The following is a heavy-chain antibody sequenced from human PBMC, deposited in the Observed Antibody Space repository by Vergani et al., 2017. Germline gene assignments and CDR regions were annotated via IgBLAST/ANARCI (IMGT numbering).Heavy chain of an antibody. V-gene: IGHV4-34*01. CDR2: INHSGST. CDR3: ARGGDIVVVPAAMMYGMDV. Sequence: QVQLQQWGAGLLKPSETLSLTCAVYGGSFSGYYWSWIRQPPGKGLEWIGEINHSGSTNYNPSLKSRVTISVDTSKNQFSLKLSSVTAADTAVYYCARGGDIVVVPAAMMYGMDVWGQGTTVTVSS. D-gene: IGHD2-2*01. CDR1: GGSFSGYY. J-gene: IGHJ6*02.